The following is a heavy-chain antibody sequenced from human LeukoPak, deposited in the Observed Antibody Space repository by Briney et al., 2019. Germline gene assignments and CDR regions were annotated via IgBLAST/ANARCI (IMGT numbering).Heavy chain of an antibody. CDR1: AGSISSSSYY. Sequence: PSETLSLTCTVSAGSISSSSYYWGWIRQPPGKGLEWIGSIYYSGSTYYNPSLKSRVTISVDTSKNQFSLKLSSVTAADTAVYYCARGAAPGPSRFDPWGQGTLVTVSS. J-gene: IGHJ5*02. CDR3: ARGAAPGPSRFDP. CDR2: IYYSGST. V-gene: IGHV4-39*01. D-gene: IGHD6-13*01.